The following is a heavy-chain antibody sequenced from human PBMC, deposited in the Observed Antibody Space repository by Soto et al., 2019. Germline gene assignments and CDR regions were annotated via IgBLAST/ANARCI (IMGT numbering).Heavy chain of an antibody. CDR3: ARVISYGYFDY. V-gene: IGHV4-31*03. J-gene: IGHJ4*02. D-gene: IGHD1-26*01. Sequence: QVQLQESGPGLVKPSQTLSLTCTVSGGSISSGGYYWSWIRQHPGKGLEWIGYIYYSGSTYYNPSLKGRVTISVDTSKNQFSPKLSSVTAAGTAVYYCARVISYGYFDYWGQGTLVTVSS. CDR2: IYYSGST. CDR1: GGSISSGGYY.